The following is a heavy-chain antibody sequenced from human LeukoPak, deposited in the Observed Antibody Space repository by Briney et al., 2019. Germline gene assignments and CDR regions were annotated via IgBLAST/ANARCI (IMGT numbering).Heavy chain of an antibody. CDR3: AKDFGNYGGNSAVGY. CDR2: ISGSGGST. J-gene: IGHJ4*02. Sequence: PGGSLRLSCAASGFTFSSYAMSWVRQAPGKGLEWVSAISGSGGSTYYADSVRGRFTISRDNSKNTLYLQMNSLRAEDTAVYYCAKDFGNYGGNSAVGYWGQGTLVTVSS. D-gene: IGHD4-23*01. CDR1: GFTFSSYA. V-gene: IGHV3-23*01.